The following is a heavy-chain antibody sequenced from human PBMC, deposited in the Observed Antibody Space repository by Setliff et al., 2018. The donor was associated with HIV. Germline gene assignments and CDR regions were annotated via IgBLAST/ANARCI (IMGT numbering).Heavy chain of an antibody. CDR3: ARSMGFKATTRLDF. CDR2: VFPDDSDT. Sequence: PGESLKISCQASGYSFTTLWIAWVRQMPGKGLEWMGMVFPDDSDTRYSPSFQGQVSMSADKPINTAYLQWSSLKASDTAVYYCARSMGFKATTRLDFWGPGTLVTVSS. J-gene: IGHJ4*02. V-gene: IGHV5-51*04. CDR1: GYSFTTLW. D-gene: IGHD3-10*01.